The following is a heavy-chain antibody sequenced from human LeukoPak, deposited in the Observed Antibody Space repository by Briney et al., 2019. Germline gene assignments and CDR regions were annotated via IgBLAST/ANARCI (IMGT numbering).Heavy chain of an antibody. CDR3: ARALYSSSWYRGFDY. V-gene: IGHV4-31*03. CDR1: GGSISSGGYY. J-gene: IGHJ4*02. CDR2: IYYSGST. Sequence: SETLSLTCTVSGGSISSGGYYWSWIRQHPGKGLEWIGYIYYSGSTNYNPSLKSRVTISVDTSKNQFSLKLSSVTAADTAVYYCARALYSSSWYRGFDYWGQGTLVTVSS. D-gene: IGHD6-13*01.